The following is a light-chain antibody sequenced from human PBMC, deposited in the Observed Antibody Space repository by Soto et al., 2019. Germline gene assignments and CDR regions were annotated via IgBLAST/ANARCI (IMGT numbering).Light chain of an antibody. CDR3: KQYNSYPWT. J-gene: IGKJ1*01. Sequence: DIQMTQSPSTLSASVGDRVTITCRASQSISSWLAWYQQKPGKAHKLLIYDASSLESGVQSRFSGSGSGTEFTLTIRSLQPDEFATYYCKQYNSYPWTVGQGTKVDIK. CDR1: QSISSW. V-gene: IGKV1-5*01. CDR2: DAS.